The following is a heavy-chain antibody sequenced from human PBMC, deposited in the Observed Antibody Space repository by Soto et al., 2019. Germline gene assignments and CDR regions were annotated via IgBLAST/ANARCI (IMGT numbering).Heavy chain of an antibody. V-gene: IGHV3-23*01. J-gene: IGHJ6*02. Sequence: GSLIHSRAASRFTVSSYAMTLVRQAPGKGVEWVSTISGTGTSTYYADSVRGRFTISRDNSKNTLFLQMNGLRAEDTAIYYCAKDRGYANGWSRRYALDVWGQGTTVTVSS. CDR2: ISGTGTST. D-gene: IGHD6-19*01. CDR3: AKDRGYANGWSRRYALDV. CDR1: RFTVSSYA.